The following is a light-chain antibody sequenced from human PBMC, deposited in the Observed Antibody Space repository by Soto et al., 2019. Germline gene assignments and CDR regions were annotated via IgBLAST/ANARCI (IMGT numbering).Light chain of an antibody. V-gene: IGKV1-5*03. CDR3: QQYNRPPWT. CDR1: QSVSNC. Sequence: IQMTQSPSTLSASVGDRVTITCRASQSVSNCLAWYHQKPGKAPKLLIYKASLLETGVPSRFSGSASGTEFTLTISSLQTDDFVTYYCQQYNRPPWTFGQGTKV. J-gene: IGKJ1*01. CDR2: KAS.